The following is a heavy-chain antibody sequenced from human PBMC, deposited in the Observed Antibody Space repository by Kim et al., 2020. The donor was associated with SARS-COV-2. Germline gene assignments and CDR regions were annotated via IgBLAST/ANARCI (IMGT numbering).Heavy chain of an antibody. V-gene: IGHV3-23*01. CDR3: AKGGPNWNYESTRSWLPRYYYYGMDV. D-gene: IGHD1-7*01. CDR1: GFTFSSYA. J-gene: IGHJ6*02. Sequence: GGSMRLSCAASGFTFSSYAMSWVLQTPGKGLEWVSAISGSGGSTYYADSVKGRFTISRDNSKNTLYLQMNSLRAEDTAVYYCAKGGPNWNYESTRSWLPRYYYYGMDVWGQGTTVTVSS. CDR2: ISGSGGST.